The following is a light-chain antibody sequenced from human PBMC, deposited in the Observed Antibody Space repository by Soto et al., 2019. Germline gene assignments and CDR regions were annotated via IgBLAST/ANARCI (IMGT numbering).Light chain of an antibody. J-gene: IGKJ1*01. CDR3: QQYSTHRT. Sequence: DIQIPQTPSTLSASVGDRGTINCRASQNVNDYLAWYQQKPGNSPKVLIYDASTSESGVPSRLSGSGSGTEFTLTIRGLQADDSATYYCQQYSTHRTFGQGTKVDI. V-gene: IGKV1-5*01. CDR2: DAS. CDR1: QNVNDY.